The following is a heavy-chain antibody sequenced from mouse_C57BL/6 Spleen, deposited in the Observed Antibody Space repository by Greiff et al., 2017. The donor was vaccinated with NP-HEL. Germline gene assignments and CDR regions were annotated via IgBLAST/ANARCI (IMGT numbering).Heavy chain of an antibody. CDR2: ISGGGGNT. CDR3: ARMGYGSRYFDV. D-gene: IGHD1-1*01. V-gene: IGHV5-9*01. CDR1: GFTFSSYT. Sequence: EVKVVESGGGLVKPGGSLKLSCAASGFTFSSYTMSWVRQTPEKRLEWVATISGGGGNTYYPDSVKGRFTISRDNAKNTLYLQMSSLRSEDTALYYCARMGYGSRYFDVWGTGTTVTVSS. J-gene: IGHJ1*03.